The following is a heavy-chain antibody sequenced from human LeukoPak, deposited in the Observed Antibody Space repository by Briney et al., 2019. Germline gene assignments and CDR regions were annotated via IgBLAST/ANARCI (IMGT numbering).Heavy chain of an antibody. CDR1: GGSISSGSYY. V-gene: IGHV4-61*02. Sequence: PSETLSLTCTVSGGSISSGSYYWSWIRQPAGKGLEWIGRIYTSGSTNYNPSLKSRVTISVDTSKNQFSLKLSSVTAADTAVYYCASESYSSSWYWFDPWGQGTLVTVSS. CDR3: ASESYSSSWYWFDP. CDR2: IYTSGST. J-gene: IGHJ5*02. D-gene: IGHD6-13*01.